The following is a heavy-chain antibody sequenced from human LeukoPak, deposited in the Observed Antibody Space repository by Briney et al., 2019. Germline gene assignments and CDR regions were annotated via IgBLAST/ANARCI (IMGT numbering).Heavy chain of an antibody. D-gene: IGHD2-21*02. CDR3: ATDRDNSDWQKRFDS. CDR2: INQDASEI. V-gene: IGHV3-7*01. Sequence: GGSLRLSCAASGFTFSTYWMNWYRQAPGKGLEWVGNINQDASEINYVDSVRGRFTISRDNAKNSPHLQMNSLRAEDTAVYYCATDRDNSDWQKRFDSWGQGTLVTVSS. J-gene: IGHJ4*02. CDR1: GFTFSTYW.